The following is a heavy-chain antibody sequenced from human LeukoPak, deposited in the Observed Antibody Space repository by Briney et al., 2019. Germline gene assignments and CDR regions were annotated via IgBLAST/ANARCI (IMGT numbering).Heavy chain of an antibody. J-gene: IGHJ1*01. CDR1: GFTFSSYG. Sequence: GRSLRLSCAASGFTFSSYGMHWVRQAPGKGLEWVAVISYDGSNKYYADSVKGRFTISRDNSKNTLYLQMNSLRAEDTAVYYCAKDRSLEVVVAALTYFQHWGQGTLVTVSS. CDR2: ISYDGSNK. CDR3: AKDRSLEVVVAALTYFQH. D-gene: IGHD2-15*01. V-gene: IGHV3-30*18.